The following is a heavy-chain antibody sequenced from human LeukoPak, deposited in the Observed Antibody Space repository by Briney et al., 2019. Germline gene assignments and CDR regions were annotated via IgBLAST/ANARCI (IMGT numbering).Heavy chain of an antibody. CDR1: GGSFSGYY. D-gene: IGHD3-10*02. CDR2: INHSGST. V-gene: IGHV4-34*01. J-gene: IGHJ3*02. CDR3: ARAQFDYYDRAFDI. Sequence: SETLSLTCAVYGGSFSGYYWSWIRQPPEKGLEWIGEINHSGSTNYNPSLKSRVTISIDTSKKQLSLKLRSVTAADTALYYCARAQFDYYDRAFDIWGQGTVVTVSS.